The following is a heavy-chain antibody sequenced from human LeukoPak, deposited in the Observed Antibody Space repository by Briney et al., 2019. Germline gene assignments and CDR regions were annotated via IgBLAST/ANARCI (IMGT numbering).Heavy chain of an antibody. CDR3: ARTENYIPEDWFDP. CDR1: GVAISSSSYR. V-gene: IGHV4-39*01. Sequence: SETLSLTCTVSGVAISSSSYRWGWIRQPPGKRLEWSVSICYSASTSYNPSFKSRVTISVDTSKNQFSLKLSSVTAADTAVYYCARTENYIPEDWFDPWGQGTLVTVSS. D-gene: IGHD5-24*01. CDR2: ICYSAST. J-gene: IGHJ5*02.